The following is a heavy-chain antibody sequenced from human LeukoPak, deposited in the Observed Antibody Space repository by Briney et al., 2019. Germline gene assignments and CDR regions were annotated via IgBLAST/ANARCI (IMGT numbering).Heavy chain of an antibody. CDR1: GFTFDDYG. V-gene: IGHV3-7*04. J-gene: IGHJ4*02. D-gene: IGHD2-15*01. Sequence: GGSLRLSCAASGFTFDDYGMSWVRQAPGKGLEWVANIKQDGSEKYYVDSVKGRFTISRDNAKNSLYLQMNSLRAEDTAVYYCAGGAIVVVYWGQGTLVTVSS. CDR3: AGGAIVVVY. CDR2: IKQDGSEK.